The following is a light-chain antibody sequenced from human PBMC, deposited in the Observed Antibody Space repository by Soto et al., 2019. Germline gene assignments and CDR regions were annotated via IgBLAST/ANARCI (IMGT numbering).Light chain of an antibody. CDR1: QSVFFNSNNKNY. CDR3: QQYYNIPPT. V-gene: IGKV4-1*01. CDR2: WAS. J-gene: IGKJ1*01. Sequence: DIVMTQSPDSLAVSLGERATINCKSSQSVFFNSNNKNYLAWYQQKPGQPPKLLIYWASTRESGVPDRFSGSGSGTDFTHTISSPQAEDVAFYYCQQYYNIPPTFGQGTKVEI.